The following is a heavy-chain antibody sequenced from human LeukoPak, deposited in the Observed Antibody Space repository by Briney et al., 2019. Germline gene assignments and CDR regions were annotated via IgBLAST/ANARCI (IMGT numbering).Heavy chain of an antibody. J-gene: IGHJ4*02. V-gene: IGHV3-21*06. CDR2: ISSSSSYI. CDR1: GFTFNIYA. CDR3: AREGYCTTPSCYPDY. Sequence: GGSLRLSCAASGFTFNIYAMNWVRQAPGTGLEWVSSISSSSSYIDYADSVKGRFTISRDNAKNSLYLQMNSLRAEDTAVYYCAREGYCTTPSCYPDYWRQGTLVTVSP. D-gene: IGHD2-2*01.